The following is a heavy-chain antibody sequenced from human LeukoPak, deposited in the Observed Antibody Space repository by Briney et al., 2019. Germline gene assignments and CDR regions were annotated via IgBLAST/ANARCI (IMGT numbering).Heavy chain of an antibody. CDR1: GFTFSSYS. Sequence: GGSLRLSCAAAGFTFSSYSMNWVRQAPGKGLEWVSSISSSSSYIYYADSVKGRFTISRHNAKNSLYLQMNSLRAEDTAVYYCAGPLIAVANQLRSYWGQGTLVTVSS. CDR2: ISSSSSYI. CDR3: AGPLIAVANQLRSY. V-gene: IGHV3-21*01. D-gene: IGHD6-19*01. J-gene: IGHJ4*02.